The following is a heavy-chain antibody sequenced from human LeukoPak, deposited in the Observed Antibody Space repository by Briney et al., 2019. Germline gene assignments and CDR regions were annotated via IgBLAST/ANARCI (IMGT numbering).Heavy chain of an antibody. J-gene: IGHJ5*02. CDR3: ARGQGATVPQVGKNWFDP. D-gene: IGHD1-26*01. Sequence: SETLSLTCNVSGGSIRGYYWNWIRQTPAKGMEWIGEVNESGGTNISPSLRSRVILSVDTSKNQFSLKLISVTVADTAIYYCARGQGATVPQVGKNWFDPWGQGTRVTVSS. CDR2: VNESGGT. CDR1: GGSIRGYY. V-gene: IGHV4-34*01.